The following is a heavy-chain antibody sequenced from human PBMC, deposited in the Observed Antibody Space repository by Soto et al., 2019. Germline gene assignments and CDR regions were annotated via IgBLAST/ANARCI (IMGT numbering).Heavy chain of an antibody. J-gene: IGHJ3*02. CDR1: GFICSSYD. D-gene: IGHD2-8*02. Sequence: GSLRLACAASGFICSSYDMSWVRQVPGKGLEWVSTILVDGRTFYVDSVKGRFTISRDNSKNTVYLQMNSLTAGDTALYYCAKATATGGGAFDICGQGTMVTVSS. CDR2: ILVDGRT. V-gene: IGHV3-23*01. CDR3: AKATATGGGAFDI.